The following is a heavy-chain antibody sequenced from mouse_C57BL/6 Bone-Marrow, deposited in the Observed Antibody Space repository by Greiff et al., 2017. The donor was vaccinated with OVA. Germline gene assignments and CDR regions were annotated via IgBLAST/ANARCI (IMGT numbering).Heavy chain of an antibody. D-gene: IGHD1-1*01. J-gene: IGHJ2*01. CDR1: GYTFTSYW. CDR3: ARGIYYYGYYFDY. CDR2: IDPSDSYT. V-gene: IGHV1-50*01. Sequence: QVQLKQPGAELVKPGASVNLSCKASGYTFTSYWMQWVKQRPGQGLEWIGEIDPSDSYTNYNQKFKGKATLTVDTSSSTAYMQLSSLTSEDSAVYYCARGIYYYGYYFDYWGQGTTLTVSS.